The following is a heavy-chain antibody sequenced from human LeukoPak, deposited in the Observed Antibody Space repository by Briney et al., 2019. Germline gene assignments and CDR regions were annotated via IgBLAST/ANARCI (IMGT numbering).Heavy chain of an antibody. V-gene: IGHV3-30*18. CDR2: VSNDGANK. CDR1: GFIFSNYG. J-gene: IGHJ4*02. D-gene: IGHD3-3*01. CDR3: AKDYTLWCGPHDD. Sequence: VGSLRLSCAASGFIFSNYGMHWVRQAPGKGLEWVAMVSNDGANKYYVDSVKGRFDISRDNSKNTLYLQMNSLRPEDTAVYYCAKDYTLWCGPHDDWGQGTLVTVSS.